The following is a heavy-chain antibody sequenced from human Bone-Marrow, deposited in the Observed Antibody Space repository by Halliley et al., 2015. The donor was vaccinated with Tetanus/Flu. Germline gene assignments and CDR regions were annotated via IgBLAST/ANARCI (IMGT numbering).Heavy chain of an antibody. J-gene: IGHJ4*02. CDR3: ARGSGGVWDY. Sequence: SLRLSCAASGFTFGSYWMTWVRQAPGKGLEWVANIKEDGSEKYSVDSVKGRFTISRDNAKNSLYLQMNSLRVEDTAMYYCARGSGGVWDYWGQGTLVAVAP. CDR1: GFTFGSYW. D-gene: IGHD3-10*01. V-gene: IGHV3-7*01. CDR2: IKEDGSEK.